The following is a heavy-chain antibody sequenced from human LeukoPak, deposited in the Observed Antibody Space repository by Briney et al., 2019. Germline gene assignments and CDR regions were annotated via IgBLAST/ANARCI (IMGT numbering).Heavy chain of an antibody. CDR3: ASMGWESQEGAFDI. V-gene: IGHV4-61*02. J-gene: IGHJ3*02. D-gene: IGHD1-26*01. Sequence: SETLSLTCTVSGGSISSGSYYWSWIRQPAGKGLEWIGRIYTSGSTNYNPSLKSRVTISVDTSKNQFSLKLSSVTAADTAVYYCASMGWESQEGAFDIWGQGTMVTVSS. CDR1: GGSISSGSYY. CDR2: IYTSGST.